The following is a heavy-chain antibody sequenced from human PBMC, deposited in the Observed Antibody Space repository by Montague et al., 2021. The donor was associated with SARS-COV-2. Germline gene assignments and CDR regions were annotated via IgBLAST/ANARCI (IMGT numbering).Heavy chain of an antibody. CDR3: ARDLIVYDYVWGRYRPYGMDV. V-gene: IGHV4-4*07. CDR1: VSWNTGAD. CDR2: FCTKENT. J-gene: IGHJ6*02. D-gene: IGHD3-16*02. Sequence: SETLSLTCSRLVSWNTGADRKCIRLNSSHHLNSYALFCTKENTNYSPSLKSRVTMSVDTSKNQFSLRLSSVTAADTALYYCARDLIVYDYVWGRYRPYGMDVWGQGTTSTVSS.